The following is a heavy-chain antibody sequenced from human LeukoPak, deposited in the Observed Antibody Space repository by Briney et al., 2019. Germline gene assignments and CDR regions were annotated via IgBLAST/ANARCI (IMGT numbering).Heavy chain of an antibody. CDR3: ARGRLDSSGYTFDY. CDR2: IYYSGST. Sequence: PSETLSLTCTVSGGSISSYYWSWIRQPPGKGLEWIGYIYYSGSTNHNPSLKSRVTISVDTSKNQFSLKLSSVTAADTAVYYCARGRLDSSGYTFDYWGQGTLVTVSS. CDR1: GGSISSYY. J-gene: IGHJ4*02. V-gene: IGHV4-59*08. D-gene: IGHD3-22*01.